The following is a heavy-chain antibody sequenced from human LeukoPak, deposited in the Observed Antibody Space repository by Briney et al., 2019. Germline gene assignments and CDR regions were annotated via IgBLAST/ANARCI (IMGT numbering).Heavy chain of an antibody. CDR3: AKDGAAAGRSHSGYYYSGMGV. Sequence: QPGGSLRLSCAATGFTFSSYAMSWVRQAPGKGLEWVSNISSSSSSTYYADSVKGRFTISRDNAKDTLYLRMNRLRAEDTAIYYCAKDGAAAGRSHSGYYYSGMGVWGQGTTVTVSS. CDR2: ISSSSSST. V-gene: IGHV3-23*01. CDR1: GFTFSSYA. D-gene: IGHD6-13*01. J-gene: IGHJ6*02.